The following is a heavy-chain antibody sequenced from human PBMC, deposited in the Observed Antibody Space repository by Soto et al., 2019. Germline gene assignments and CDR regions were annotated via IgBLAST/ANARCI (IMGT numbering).Heavy chain of an antibody. CDR3: ARGIVPAAAY. D-gene: IGHD2-2*01. J-gene: IGHJ4*02. CDR1: GGSVSSGSYY. CDR2: IYYSGST. Sequence: QVQLQESGPGLVKPSETLSLTCTVSGGSVSSGSYYWSWIRQPPGKGLEWIGYIYYSGSTNYTPSLKSRVTISVGTSKDQCSLKLSSVTAADTAVYYCARGIVPAAAYWGQGTLVTVSS. V-gene: IGHV4-61*01.